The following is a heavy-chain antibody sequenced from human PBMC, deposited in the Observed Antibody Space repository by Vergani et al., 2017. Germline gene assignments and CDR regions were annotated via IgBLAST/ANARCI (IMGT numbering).Heavy chain of an antibody. CDR3: ARDGGYSYAFDY. CDR2: IIPILGIA. J-gene: IGHJ4*02. V-gene: IGHV1-69*04. Sequence: QVQLVQSGAEVKKPGSSVKVSCKASGGTFSSYAISWVRQAPGQGLEWMGRIIPILGIANYAQKFQGRVTITADKSTSTAYMELSSLRSEDTAVYYCARDGGYSYAFDYWGQGTLVTVSS. D-gene: IGHD5-18*01. CDR1: GGTFSSYA.